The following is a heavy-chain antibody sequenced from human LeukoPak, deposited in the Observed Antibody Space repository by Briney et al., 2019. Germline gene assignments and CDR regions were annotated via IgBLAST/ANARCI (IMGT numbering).Heavy chain of an antibody. Sequence: SETLSLTCTVSGGSISSYYWSWIRQPPGKGLEWIGYIYYSGSTNYNPSLKSRVTISVDTSKNQFSLKLTSATAADTAVYYCARGSGSVISMLRLDYWGQGTLVTVSS. CDR1: GGSISSYY. CDR3: ARGSGSVISMLRLDY. J-gene: IGHJ4*02. V-gene: IGHV4-59*01. CDR2: IYYSGST. D-gene: IGHD2-21*01.